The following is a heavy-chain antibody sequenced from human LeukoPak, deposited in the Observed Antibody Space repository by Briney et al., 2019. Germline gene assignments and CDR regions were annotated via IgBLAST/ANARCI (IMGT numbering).Heavy chain of an antibody. J-gene: IGHJ4*02. CDR1: GFTFSSYE. CDR2: ISYDGSNK. D-gene: IGHD3-3*01. Sequence: GGSLRLSCAASGFTFSSYEMNWVRQAPGKGLEWVAVISYDGSNKYYADSVKGRFTISRDNSKNTLYLQMNSLRAEDTAVYYCAKDDYDFWSGYYTGRSVDYWGQGTLVTVSS. V-gene: IGHV3-30*18. CDR3: AKDDYDFWSGYYTGRSVDY.